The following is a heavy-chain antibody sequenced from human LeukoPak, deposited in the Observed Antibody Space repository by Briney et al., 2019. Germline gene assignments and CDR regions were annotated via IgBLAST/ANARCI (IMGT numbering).Heavy chain of an antibody. D-gene: IGHD2-2*01. CDR3: AKVTSDIVVVPAAMPY. V-gene: IGHV3-23*01. Sequence: GGSLRLSCAASGFTFSSYAISWVRQAPGKGLEWVSAISGSGGSTYYADSVKGRFTISRDNSKNTLYLQMNSLRAEDTAVYYCAKVTSDIVVVPAAMPYWGQGTLVTVSS. J-gene: IGHJ4*02. CDR1: GFTFSSYA. CDR2: ISGSGGST.